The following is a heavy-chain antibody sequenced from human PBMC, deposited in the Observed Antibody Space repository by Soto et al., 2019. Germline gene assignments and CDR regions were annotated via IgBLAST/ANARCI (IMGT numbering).Heavy chain of an antibody. V-gene: IGHV4-34*01. CDR2: INHSGST. J-gene: IGHJ4*02. D-gene: IGHD4-17*01. CDR3: ARTPYYGDKNFDY. Sequence: SETLSLTCAVYGGSFSGYYWSWIRQPPGKGLEWIGEINHSGSTNYNPSLKSRVTISVDTSKNQFSLKLSSVTAADTAVYYCARTPYYGDKNFDYWGQGTLVTVSS. CDR1: GGSFSGYY.